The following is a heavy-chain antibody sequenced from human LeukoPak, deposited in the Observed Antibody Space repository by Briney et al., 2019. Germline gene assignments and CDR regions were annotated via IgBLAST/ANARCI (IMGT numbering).Heavy chain of an antibody. Sequence: SETLSLNCTVPYDSISSSSYYWGWIRQPPGKGLQWIGSIYEGRTTYYNPSLKSRVTISVDTSKNQFSLKVTSVTAADTAVYYCARGFRGDNFDYWGQGTLVTVSS. J-gene: IGHJ4*02. CDR3: ARGFRGDNFDY. D-gene: IGHD7-27*01. V-gene: IGHV4-39*07. CDR2: IYEGRTT. CDR1: YDSISSSSYY.